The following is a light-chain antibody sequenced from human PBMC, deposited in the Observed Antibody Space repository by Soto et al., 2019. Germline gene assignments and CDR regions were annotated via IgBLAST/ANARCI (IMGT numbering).Light chain of an antibody. J-gene: IGKJ2*01. CDR1: QSVSSN. Sequence: VMTQSPPALSLSLGERATLSCRASQSVSSNVAWYQQIPGQTPRLLIYGASTRATGIPVRFSGSGSETEFTLTISCLHAEDFAVYYCHQYEDGPYTCGQGTKVDI. CDR3: HQYEDGPYT. CDR2: GAS. V-gene: IGKV3-15*01.